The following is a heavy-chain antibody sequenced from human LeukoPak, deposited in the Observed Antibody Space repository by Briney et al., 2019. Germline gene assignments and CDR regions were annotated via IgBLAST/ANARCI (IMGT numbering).Heavy chain of an antibody. D-gene: IGHD3-22*01. CDR3: ARARRFGNRGSGYYYRGLVEQHTSFDP. Sequence: GASVKVSCKASGYTFTGYYMHWVRQAPGQGLEWMGWINPNSGGTNYAQKFQGRVTMTRDTSISTAYMELSRLRSDDTAVYYCARARRFGNRGSGYYYRGLVEQHTSFDPWGQGTLVTVSS. CDR1: GYTFTGYY. J-gene: IGHJ5*02. V-gene: IGHV1-2*02. CDR2: INPNSGGT.